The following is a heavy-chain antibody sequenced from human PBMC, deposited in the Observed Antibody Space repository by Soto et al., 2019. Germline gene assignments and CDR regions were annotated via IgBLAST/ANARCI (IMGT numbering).Heavy chain of an antibody. J-gene: IGHJ4*02. CDR3: VGGRYFGDY. V-gene: IGHV3-30*03. Sequence: PGGSLRLSCAASGFTFSNYGMQWVRRAPGKGLEWVTVISYDGSNKYYADSVKGRFTISRDNSKNTVYLQLSSLRPEDTAVYYCVGGRYFGDYWGQGALVTVSS. D-gene: IGHD2-21*02. CDR1: GFTFSNYG. CDR2: ISYDGSNK.